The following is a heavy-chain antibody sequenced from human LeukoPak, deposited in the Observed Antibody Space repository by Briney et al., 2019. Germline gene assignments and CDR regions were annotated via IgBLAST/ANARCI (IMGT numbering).Heavy chain of an antibody. V-gene: IGHV1-3*01. Sequence: ASVKVSCKASGYTLTTYAMHWVRQSPGQSFKWLGMINAGTGYPQSSQKFQGRVTFSRDTSVNTAYMELSSLTSDDTAVYYCASLGQLSYVHFDYWGQGTLVTVSS. CDR1: GYTLTTYA. CDR2: INAGTGYP. D-gene: IGHD3-16*01. CDR3: ASLGQLSYVHFDY. J-gene: IGHJ4*02.